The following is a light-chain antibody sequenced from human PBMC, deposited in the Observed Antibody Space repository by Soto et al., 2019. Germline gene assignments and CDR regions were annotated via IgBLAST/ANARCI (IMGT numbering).Light chain of an antibody. CDR3: AAWDDLYV. J-gene: IGLJ1*01. CDR1: SSNIGSNT. CDR2: SNN. V-gene: IGLV1-44*01. Sequence: QSVLTQPPSASGTPGQSVTISCSGSSSNIGSNTVNWYQQLPGTAPKLLIYSNNQRPSGVPDRFSGSKSGTSASLAISGLQSEDEADYYCAAWDDLYVFGTGTKV.